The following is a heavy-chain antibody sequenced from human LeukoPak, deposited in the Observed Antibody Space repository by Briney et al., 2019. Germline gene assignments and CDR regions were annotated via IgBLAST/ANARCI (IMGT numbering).Heavy chain of an antibody. CDR1: GGSISSSSYY. D-gene: IGHD5-24*01. CDR2: IYYSGST. V-gene: IGHV4-39*07. Sequence: SETLSLTCTVSGGSISSSSYYWGWIRQPPGKGLEWIGSIYYSGSTYYNPSLKSRVTISVDTSKNQFSLKLSSVTAADTAVYYCARAPLDQITYYYYYYMDVWGKGTTVTVSS. CDR3: ARAPLDQITYYYYYYMDV. J-gene: IGHJ6*03.